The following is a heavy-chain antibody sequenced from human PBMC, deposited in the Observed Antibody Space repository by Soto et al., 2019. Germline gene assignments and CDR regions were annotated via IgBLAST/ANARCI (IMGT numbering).Heavy chain of an antibody. CDR2: IYSGGST. CDR3: ASIIWVLGGVIVSEDY. V-gene: IGHV3-66*01. CDR1: GFTVSSNY. Sequence: GGSLRLSCAASGFTVSSNYMSWVRQAPGKGLEWVSVIYSGGSTYYADSVKGRFTISRDNSKNTLYLQMNSLRAEDTAVYYCASIIWVLGGVIVSEDYWGQGTLVTVSS. D-gene: IGHD3-16*02. J-gene: IGHJ4*02.